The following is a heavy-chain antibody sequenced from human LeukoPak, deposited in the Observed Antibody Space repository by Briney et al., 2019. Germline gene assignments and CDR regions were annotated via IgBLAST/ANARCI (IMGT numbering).Heavy chain of an antibody. CDR1: GGSFSGYY. CDR3: ARRPPRPNENREDWYFDL. D-gene: IGHD1-14*01. J-gene: IGHJ2*01. Sequence: SETLSLTCAVYGGSFSGYYWNWIRQPPGKGLEWIGEINHSGSTNYNPSLKSRVTISVDTSKKQFSLRLTSVTAADTAVYYCARRPPRPNENREDWYFDLWGRGTLVTVSS. V-gene: IGHV4-34*01. CDR2: INHSGST.